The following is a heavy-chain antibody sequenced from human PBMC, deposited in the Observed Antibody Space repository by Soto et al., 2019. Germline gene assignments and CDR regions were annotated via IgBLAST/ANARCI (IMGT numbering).Heavy chain of an antibody. CDR2: ISWNSGSI. V-gene: IGHV3-9*01. CDR1: GFTFDDYA. CDR3: AKDMSGLVRGSGFDT. Sequence: EVQLVESGGGLVQPGRSLRLSCAASGFTFDDYAMHWVRQAPGKGLEWVSGISWNSGSIGYADSVKGRFTISRDNAKHSLYLQMNRLRAEDTALYYCAKDMSGLVRGSGFDTWGQGTLVTVSS. J-gene: IGHJ5*02. D-gene: IGHD3-10*01.